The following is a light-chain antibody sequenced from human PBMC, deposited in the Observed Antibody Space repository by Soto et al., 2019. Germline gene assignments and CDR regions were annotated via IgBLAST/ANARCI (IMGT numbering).Light chain of an antibody. J-gene: IGLJ1*01. CDR2: EGS. CDR3: CSYAGSSTWV. Sequence: QSALTQPASVSGSPGQSITISCTGTSSDVGSYNFVSWYQQHPGKAPKLMIYEGSKRPSGVSNRFSGSKSGNTASLTISGLRAEDEADSYCCSYAGSSTWVFGTGTKLTVL. V-gene: IGLV2-23*01. CDR1: SSDVGSYNF.